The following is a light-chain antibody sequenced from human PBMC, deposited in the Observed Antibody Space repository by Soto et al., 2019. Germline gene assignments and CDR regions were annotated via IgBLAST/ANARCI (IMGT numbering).Light chain of an antibody. V-gene: IGKV3-15*01. Sequence: IVLAQSPATLSLSPGERATISCRASHSVANNYLAWYQQKHGQAPRLLIYGAFIRAPGFPVRFRGTGSGSEFTLTISSLQTEDGALYYCQQYDKWPYTFGQGTRLEI. CDR1: HSVANN. CDR2: GAF. CDR3: QQYDKWPYT. J-gene: IGKJ5*01.